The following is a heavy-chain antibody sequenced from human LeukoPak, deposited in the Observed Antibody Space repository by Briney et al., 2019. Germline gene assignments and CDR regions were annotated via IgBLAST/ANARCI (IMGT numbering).Heavy chain of an antibody. D-gene: IGHD3-10*02. Sequence: GGSLRLSCAASGFTFRSSAMHWVRQVPGKGLEWVAVISYDGSNRYYADSVKGRFTISRDNAKNSLYLQMNSLRAEDTAVYYCAELGITMIGGVWGKGTTVTISS. CDR1: GFTFRSSA. CDR3: AELGITMIGGV. CDR2: ISYDGSNR. V-gene: IGHV3-30*04. J-gene: IGHJ6*04.